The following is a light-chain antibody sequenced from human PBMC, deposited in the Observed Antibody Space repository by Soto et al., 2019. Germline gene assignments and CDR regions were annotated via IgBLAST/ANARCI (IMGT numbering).Light chain of an antibody. CDR2: GVS. CDR3: QQYGTSPMT. V-gene: IGKV3-20*01. J-gene: IGKJ1*01. CDR1: QSVRSSY. Sequence: EIVLTQSPGTLSLSPGERATLSCRASQSVRSSYLAWYQQKLGQAPRLLIYGVSNRATGIPDRFSGSGSGTDVTLTISRVESEDYAVYYCQQYGTSPMTFGQGTKVEIK.